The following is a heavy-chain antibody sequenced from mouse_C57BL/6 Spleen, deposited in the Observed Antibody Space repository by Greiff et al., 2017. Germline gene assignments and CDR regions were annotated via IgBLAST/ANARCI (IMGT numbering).Heavy chain of an antibody. D-gene: IGHD2-3*01. V-gene: IGHV1-15*01. Sequence: QVQLQQSGAELVRPGASVTLSCKASGYTFTDYEMHWVKQTPVHGLEWIGAIDPETGGTAYNQKFKGKAILTADKSSSTAYMELRSLTSEDSAVYYCTRRALYDGYYYAMDYWGQGTSVTVSS. CDR2: IDPETGGT. J-gene: IGHJ4*01. CDR1: GYTFTDYE. CDR3: TRRALYDGYYYAMDY.